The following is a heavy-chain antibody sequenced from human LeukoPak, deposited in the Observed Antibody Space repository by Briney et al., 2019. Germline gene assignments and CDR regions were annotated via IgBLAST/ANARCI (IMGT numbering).Heavy chain of an antibody. CDR1: GFTFSDYY. Sequence: GGSLRLSCAASGFTFSDYYMSWIRQAPGKGLEWVSYTSSSGSTIYYADSVKGRFTISRDNAKNSLYLQMNSLRAEDTAVYYCARSVCSGGSCYYYYYYMDVWGKGTTVTISS. CDR2: TSSSGSTI. D-gene: IGHD2-15*01. CDR3: ARSVCSGGSCYYYYYYMDV. J-gene: IGHJ6*03. V-gene: IGHV3-11*01.